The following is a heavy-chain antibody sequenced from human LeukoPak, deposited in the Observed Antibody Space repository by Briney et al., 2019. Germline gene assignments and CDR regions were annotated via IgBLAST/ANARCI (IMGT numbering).Heavy chain of an antibody. CDR2: INHSGST. V-gene: IGHV4-34*01. CDR1: GGSFSGYY. J-gene: IGHJ5*02. CDR3: ARGGAGYSSSWYNWFDP. D-gene: IGHD6-13*01. Sequence: SETLSLTCAVYGGSFSGYYWSWIRQPPGKGLERIGEINHSGSTNYNPSLKSRVTISVDTSKNQFSLKLSSVTAADTAVYYCARGGAGYSSSWYNWFDPWGQGTLVTVSS.